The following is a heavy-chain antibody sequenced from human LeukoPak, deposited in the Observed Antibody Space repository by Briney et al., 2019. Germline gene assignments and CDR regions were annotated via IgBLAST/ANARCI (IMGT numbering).Heavy chain of an antibody. V-gene: IGHV1-18*01. Sequence: ASVEVSCKASGYTFTSYGISLVRQAPGQGLEWMGWISAYNGNTNYAQKLQGRVTMTTDTSTSKAYMELRSLRSDDTAVYYCARDRDCSSTSCYLDLYYGMDVWGQGTTVTVSS. D-gene: IGHD2-2*01. CDR2: ISAYNGNT. CDR1: GYTFTSYG. J-gene: IGHJ6*02. CDR3: ARDRDCSSTSCYLDLYYGMDV.